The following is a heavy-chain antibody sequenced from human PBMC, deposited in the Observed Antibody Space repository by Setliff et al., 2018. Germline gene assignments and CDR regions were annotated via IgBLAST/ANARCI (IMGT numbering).Heavy chain of an antibody. CDR1: GFSLSTSGVG. V-gene: IGHV2-5*01. CDR3: AHKKMSIITFDY. CDR2: IYWNDDK. D-gene: IGHD3-16*01. J-gene: IGHJ4*02. Sequence: SGPTLVNPTQTLTLTCTFSGFSLSTSGVGVGWIRQPPGKALEWLALIYWNDDKRYSSSLKSRLTITKDTSKNQVVLTMTNMDPVDTATYYCAHKKMSIITFDYWGQGTLVTVSS.